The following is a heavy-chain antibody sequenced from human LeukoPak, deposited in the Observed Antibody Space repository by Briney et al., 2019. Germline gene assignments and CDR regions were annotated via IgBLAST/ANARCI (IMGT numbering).Heavy chain of an antibody. CDR2: MYSAGFT. CDR1: GFTVSSNY. V-gene: IGHV3-53*01. Sequence: GGSLRLSCVVAGFTVSSNYMSWVRKAPGKGLEWVSVMYSAGFTYYADSVKGRFTISRDNSKNTLNLQMNSLRAEDTAVYYCANSRRSGYWYFDLWGRGTLVTVSS. J-gene: IGHJ2*01. CDR3: ANSRRSGYWYFDL. D-gene: IGHD3-22*01.